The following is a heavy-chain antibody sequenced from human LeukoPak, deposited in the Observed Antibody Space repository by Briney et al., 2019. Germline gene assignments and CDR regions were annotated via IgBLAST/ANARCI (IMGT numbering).Heavy chain of an antibody. D-gene: IGHD6-19*01. CDR2: ISSSNSYI. CDR1: GFTFSSYS. V-gene: IGHV3-21*01. Sequence: GGSLRLSCAASGFTFSSYSMNWVRQAPGKGLEWVSSISSSNSYIYYADSVKGRFTISRDNAKNSLYLQMNSLRAEDTAVYYCAREDSSGWFYWGQGTLVTVSS. J-gene: IGHJ4*02. CDR3: AREDSSGWFY.